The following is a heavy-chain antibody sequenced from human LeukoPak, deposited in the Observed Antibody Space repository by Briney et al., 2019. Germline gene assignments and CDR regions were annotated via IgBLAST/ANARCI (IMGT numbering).Heavy chain of an antibody. CDR1: GGSISSGSYY. CDR2: IYTSGST. V-gene: IGHV4-61*02. J-gene: IGHJ5*02. D-gene: IGHD2-21*01. Sequence: PSQTLSLTCTVSGGSISSGSYYWSWIRQPAGKGLEWIGRIYTSGSTNYNPSLKSRVTISVDTSKNQFSLKLSSVTAADMAVYYCARVGGEPFDPWGQGTLVTVSS. CDR3: ARVGGEPFDP.